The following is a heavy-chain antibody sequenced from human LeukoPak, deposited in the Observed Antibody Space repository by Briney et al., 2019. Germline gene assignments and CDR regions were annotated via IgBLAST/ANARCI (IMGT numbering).Heavy chain of an antibody. J-gene: IGHJ3*02. CDR2: TYYRSKWYN. CDR1: GDSVSSNSAA. D-gene: IGHD3-22*01. CDR3: AREGKDYDSSGYYLDAFDI. Sequence: SQTLSLTCAISGDSVSSNSAAWNWIRQSQSRGLEWLGRTYYRSKWYNDYAVSVKSRITINPDTSKNQFSLQLNSVTPEDTAVYYCAREGKDYDSSGYYLDAFDIWGQGTMVTVSS. V-gene: IGHV6-1*01.